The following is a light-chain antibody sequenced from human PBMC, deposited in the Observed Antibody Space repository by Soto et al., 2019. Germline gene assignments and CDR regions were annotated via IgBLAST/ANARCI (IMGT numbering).Light chain of an antibody. V-gene: IGKV3-15*01. J-gene: IGKJ5*01. CDR2: ATS. CDR1: QSISSN. CDR3: KQYDNKPPIT. Sequence: EIVMTQSPATLSVSPGERATLSCRASQSISSNLAWYQQKPGQAPRLLIYATSTRATGIPDRFSGSGSGTEFSLTISNLQSEDFAVYHCKQYDNKPPITFGQGTRLEIK.